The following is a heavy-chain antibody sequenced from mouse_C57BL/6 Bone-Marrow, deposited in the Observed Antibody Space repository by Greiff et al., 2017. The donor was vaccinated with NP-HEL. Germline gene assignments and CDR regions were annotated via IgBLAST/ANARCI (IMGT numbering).Heavy chain of an antibody. CDR2: IYPGDGDT. CDR3: ARGAY. J-gene: IGHJ3*01. V-gene: IGHV1-80*01. CDR1: GYAFSNYW. Sequence: AQRVESGAELVKPGASVKISCKASGYAFSNYWMNWVKQRPGKGLEWIGQIYPGDGDTNYNGNLKDKATLSADKSSSTAYMQLSRLTSEDSAVYFCARGAYWGQGTLVTVSA.